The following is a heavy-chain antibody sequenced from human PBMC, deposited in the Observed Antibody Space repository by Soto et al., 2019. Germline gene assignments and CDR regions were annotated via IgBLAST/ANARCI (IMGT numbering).Heavy chain of an antibody. J-gene: IGHJ6*02. Sequence: EVQLVESGGGLVQPGGSLRLSCAASGFTFNKYWMTWVRQAPGKGLEWVANIQQVGSEKYYVDSVKGRFTISRDNADNSLYLQMNGLGAEDTAVYYCALGRTGLDVWGQGTTVTVSS. CDR2: IQQVGSEK. V-gene: IGHV3-7*01. CDR1: GFTFNKYW. CDR3: ALGRTGLDV. D-gene: IGHD7-27*01.